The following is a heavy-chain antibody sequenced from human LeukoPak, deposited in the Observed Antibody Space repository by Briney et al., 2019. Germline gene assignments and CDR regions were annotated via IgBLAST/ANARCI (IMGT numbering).Heavy chain of an antibody. J-gene: IGHJ4*02. V-gene: IGHV4-34*01. Sequence: SETLSLTCAVHGGSFSGYYWSWIRQPPGKGLEWIGEINHSGSTNYNPSLKSRVTISVDTSKNQFSLKLSSVTAADTAVYYCARSTSVDYWGQGTLVTVSS. CDR2: INHSGST. CDR1: GGSFSGYY. CDR3: ARSTSVDY. D-gene: IGHD2-2*01.